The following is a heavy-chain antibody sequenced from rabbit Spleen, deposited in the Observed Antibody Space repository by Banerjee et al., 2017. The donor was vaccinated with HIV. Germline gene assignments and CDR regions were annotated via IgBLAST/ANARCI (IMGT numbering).Heavy chain of an antibody. CDR3: ARDDGSGHSIYVYFNL. Sequence: QEQLVESGGGLVKPGASLTLTCTASGFSFSSGYDMSWVRQAPGKGLKWIGFIYTGNGKNYYASWAKGRFTISKTSSATVTLQVTSLTAADTATYFCARDDGSGHSIYVYFNLWGQGTLFTVS. CDR1: GFSFSSGYD. V-gene: IGHV1S45*01. J-gene: IGHJ4*01. CDR2: IYTGNGKN. D-gene: IGHD1-1*01.